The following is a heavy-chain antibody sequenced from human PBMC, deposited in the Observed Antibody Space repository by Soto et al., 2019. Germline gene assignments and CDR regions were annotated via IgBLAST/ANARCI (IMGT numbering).Heavy chain of an antibody. D-gene: IGHD6-13*01. J-gene: IGHJ3*02. CDR1: EFTVSAYY. CDR3: ATGQQVRMADI. V-gene: IGHV3-11*03. CDR2: ISGDSRYT. Sequence: QVQLLESGGGLVKPGGSLRLSCAASEFTVSAYYMAWIRQAPGKGLDWISYISGDSRYTNYADSVKGRFTVSRDNAKNSLYLQMNSLTVEDTAVDFCATGQQVRMADIWGQGKMVTVSS.